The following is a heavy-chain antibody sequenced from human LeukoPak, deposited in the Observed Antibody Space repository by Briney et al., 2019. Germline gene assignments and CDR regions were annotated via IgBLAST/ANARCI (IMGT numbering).Heavy chain of an antibody. CDR3: AREDYYAGPFDP. D-gene: IGHD3-22*01. J-gene: IGHJ5*02. CDR2: IYSGGST. V-gene: IGHV3-66*01. CDR1: GFTVSGNY. Sequence: GGSLRLSCAASGFTVSGNYMSWVRQAPGKGLEWVSVIYSGGSTYYADSVKGRFTISRDNSKNTLYLQMDSLRAEDTAVYYCAREDYYAGPFDPWGQGTLVTVSS.